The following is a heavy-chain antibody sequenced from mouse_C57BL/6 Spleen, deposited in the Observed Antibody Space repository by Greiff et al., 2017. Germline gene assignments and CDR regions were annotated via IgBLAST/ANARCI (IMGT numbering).Heavy chain of an antibody. CDR3: ARGYYGSSDDYYAMDG. V-gene: IGHV1-82*01. J-gene: IGHJ4*01. CDR1: GYAFSSSW. D-gene: IGHD1-1*01. Sequence: VQLQQSGPALVKPGASVQISCKASGYAFSSSWLHWVKQRPGQGLEWIGRLYPGDGDTNYNGKFKGKATLTADKSSSTAYLQLISLTAEDSAVYLCARGYYGSSDDYYAMDGWGQGTSVSVSS. CDR2: LYPGDGDT.